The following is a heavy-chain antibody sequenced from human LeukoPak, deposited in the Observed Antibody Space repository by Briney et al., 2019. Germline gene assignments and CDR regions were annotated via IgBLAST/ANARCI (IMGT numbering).Heavy chain of an antibody. CDR2: ISAYNGNT. Sequence: GASVKVSCKASGYTFTGYYMHWVRQAPGQGLEWMGWISAYNGNTNYAQKLQGRVAMTTDTSTSTAYMELRSLRSDDTAVYYCARVTDFWSGYPRLYYYYGMDVWGQGTTVTVSS. V-gene: IGHV1-18*04. CDR1: GYTFTGYY. J-gene: IGHJ6*02. D-gene: IGHD3-3*01. CDR3: ARVTDFWSGYPRLYYYYGMDV.